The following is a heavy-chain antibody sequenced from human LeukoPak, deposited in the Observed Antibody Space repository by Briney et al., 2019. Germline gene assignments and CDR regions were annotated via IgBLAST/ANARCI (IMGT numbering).Heavy chain of an antibody. CDR2: ISSSGSTI. V-gene: IGHV3-11*01. CDR1: GFTFSDYY. J-gene: IGHJ4*02. D-gene: IGHD6-19*01. CDR3: ARVPEHSSGWYHFYFDY. Sequence: GGSLRLSCAASGFTFSDYYMSWIRQAPGKGLEWVSHISSSGSTIYYADSVKGRFTISRDNAKNSLYLQMNSLRAEDTAVYYCARVPEHSSGWYHFYFDYWGQGTLVTVSS.